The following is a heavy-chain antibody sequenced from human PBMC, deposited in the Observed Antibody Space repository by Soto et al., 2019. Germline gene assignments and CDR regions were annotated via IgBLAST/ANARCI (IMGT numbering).Heavy chain of an antibody. Sequence: QVQLVESGGGVVQPGRSLRLSCAASGFTVSAYTMHWVRQAPGKGLEWVAVISSDGNNKYYTDSLKGRFTISRDTSTNTLYLQMNSLRAEDTAVYYCARWEQPLFDYWGQGTLVTVSS. D-gene: IGHD1-26*01. CDR1: GFTVSAYT. V-gene: IGHV3-30-3*01. CDR3: ARWEQPLFDY. J-gene: IGHJ4*02. CDR2: ISSDGNNK.